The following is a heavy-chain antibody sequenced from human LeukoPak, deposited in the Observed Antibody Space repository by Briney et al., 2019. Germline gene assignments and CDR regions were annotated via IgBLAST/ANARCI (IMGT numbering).Heavy chain of an antibody. CDR2: MSPDSGDT. J-gene: IGHJ5*02. CDR3: ARVRLRNGYNWFDP. V-gene: IGHV1-8*03. Sequence: ASVKVSCKASGYTFTDYYINWVRQAPGQGLEWMGWMSPDSGDTGYAHKFQGRVTITRNTSITTAYMELRSLTFEDTVVYYCARVRLRNGYNWFDPWGQGTLVTVSS. D-gene: IGHD3-3*01. CDR1: GYTFTDYY.